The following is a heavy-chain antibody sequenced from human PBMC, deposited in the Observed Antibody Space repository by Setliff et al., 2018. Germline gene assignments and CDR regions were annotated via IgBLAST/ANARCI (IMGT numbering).Heavy chain of an antibody. CDR3: ARESRYYYDNLGTLDY. V-gene: IGHV4-30-4*08. CDR2: IYSSGST. CDR1: GGSISSGDYC. Sequence: PSETLSLTCTVSGGSISSGDYCWSWIRQPPGKGLEWIGYIYSSGSTYYNPSLKSRVSISVDTSKNQFSLKLSSVTAADTAVYYCARESRYYYDNLGTLDYWGQGTLVTV. D-gene: IGHD3-22*01. J-gene: IGHJ4*02.